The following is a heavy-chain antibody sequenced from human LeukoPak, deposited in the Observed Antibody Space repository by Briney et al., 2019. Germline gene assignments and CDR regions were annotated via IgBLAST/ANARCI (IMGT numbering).Heavy chain of an antibody. CDR1: GFTFSSYG. J-gene: IGHJ4*02. D-gene: IGHD3-16*01. CDR2: ISGSGGST. Sequence: GGSLRLSCAASGFTFSSYGMSWVRQAPGKGLEWVSTISGSGGSTYYADSVKGRFTISRDNSKNTLYLQMNSLRAEDTAIYYCAKTYVWYYFDYWGQGILVTVSS. CDR3: AKTYVWYYFDY. V-gene: IGHV3-23*01.